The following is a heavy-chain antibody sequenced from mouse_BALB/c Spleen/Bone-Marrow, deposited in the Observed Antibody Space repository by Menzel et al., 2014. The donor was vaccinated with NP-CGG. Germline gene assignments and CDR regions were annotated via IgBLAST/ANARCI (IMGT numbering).Heavy chain of an antibody. CDR1: GFNIKDTY. V-gene: IGHV14-3*02. J-gene: IGHJ4*01. D-gene: IGHD1-1*02. Sequence: VQLQXSXAELVKPGAXVKLSCTASGFNIKDTYMHWVKQRPEQGLEWIGRVDPANGNTKYDPKFQGKATIPADTSPNTASLQLSSMTSEDTAVYYCARVKLWSYAMDYWGQGTSVTXSS. CDR3: ARVKLWSYAMDY. CDR2: VDPANGNT.